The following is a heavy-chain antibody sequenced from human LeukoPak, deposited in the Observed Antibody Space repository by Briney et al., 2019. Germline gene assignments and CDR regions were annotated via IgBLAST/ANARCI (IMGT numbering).Heavy chain of an antibody. V-gene: IGHV3-23*01. CDR2: ISASGGTT. CDR1: GFTFSTYA. CDR3: AKDRNGWLTNFDY. J-gene: IGHJ4*02. D-gene: IGHD6-19*01. Sequence: GGSLRLSCAASGFTFSTYAVNWVRQAPGKGLEWVSAISASGGTTYYADSVKGRFSISRDNSKNTLYLQMNSLRAEDTAVYYCAKDRNGWLTNFDYWGQGTLVTVSS.